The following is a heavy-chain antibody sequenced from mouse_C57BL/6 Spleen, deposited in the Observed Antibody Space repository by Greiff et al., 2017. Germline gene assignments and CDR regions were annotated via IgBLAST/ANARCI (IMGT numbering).Heavy chain of an antibody. CDR3: TRPIHYYGSSYYLDY. V-gene: IGHV1-15*01. J-gene: IGHJ2*01. CDR2: IDPETGGT. D-gene: IGHD1-1*01. Sequence: QVQLKQSGAELVRPGASVTLSCKASGYTFTDYEMHWVKQTPVHGLEWIGAIDPETGGTAYNQKFKGKAILTADKSSSTAYMELRSLTSEDSAVYYCTRPIHYYGSSYYLDYWSQGTTLTVSS. CDR1: GYTFTDYE.